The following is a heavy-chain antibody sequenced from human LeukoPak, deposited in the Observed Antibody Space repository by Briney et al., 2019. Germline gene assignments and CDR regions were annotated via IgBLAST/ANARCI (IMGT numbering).Heavy chain of an antibody. CDR2: IWYDGSNK. CDR3: ARDSRWLQRGLGY. CDR1: GFTFSSYG. D-gene: IGHD5-24*01. J-gene: IGHJ4*02. V-gene: IGHV3-33*01. Sequence: GGSLRLSCAASGFTFSSYGMHWVRQAPGKGLEWVAVIWYDGSNKYYADSVKGRFTTSRDNSKNTLYLQMNSLRAEDTAVYYCARDSRWLQRGLGYWGQGTLVTVSS.